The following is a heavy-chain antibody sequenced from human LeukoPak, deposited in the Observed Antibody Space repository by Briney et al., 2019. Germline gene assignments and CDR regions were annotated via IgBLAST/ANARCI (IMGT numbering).Heavy chain of an antibody. V-gene: IGHV4-59*01. D-gene: IGHD6-19*01. CDR2: IYYSGST. CDR1: GGSISSYY. J-gene: IGHJ4*02. Sequence: PSETLSLTCTVSGGSISSYYWSWIRQPPGKGLEWIGYIYYSGSTNYNPSLKSRVTISVDTSKNQFSLKLSSVTAADTAVYYCAREEYSSGWYLFDYWGQGTLVTVSS. CDR3: AREEYSSGWYLFDY.